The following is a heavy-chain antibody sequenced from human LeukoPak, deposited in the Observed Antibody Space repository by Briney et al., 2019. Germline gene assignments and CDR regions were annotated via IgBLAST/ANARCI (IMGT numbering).Heavy chain of an antibody. Sequence: PGGSLRLSCAAPGFMFSNYSINWVRQAPGKGLEWVSFISGSGSFIYYADSVKGRFTISRDNAKNSLYLQMNSLRVEDTAVYYCARGRISSRPYWIDAFDLWGQGTMVTVSS. V-gene: IGHV3-21*01. CDR2: ISGSGSFI. CDR1: GFMFSNYS. J-gene: IGHJ3*01. CDR3: ARGRISSRPYWIDAFDL. D-gene: IGHD6-6*01.